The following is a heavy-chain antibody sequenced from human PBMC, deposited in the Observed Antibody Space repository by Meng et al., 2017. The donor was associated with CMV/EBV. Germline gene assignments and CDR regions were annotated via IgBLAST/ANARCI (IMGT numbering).Heavy chain of an antibody. CDR2: IVVGSGNT. D-gene: IGHD6-13*01. Sequence: SVKVSCKASGFTFTSSAVQWVRQARGQRLEWIGWIVVGSGNTNYAQKFQERVTITRDMSTSTAYMELSSLRSEDTAVYYCAAGEKAAAGSNLDHWGQGTLVTVSS. CDR3: AAGEKAAAGSNLDH. CDR1: GFTFTSSA. V-gene: IGHV1-58*01. J-gene: IGHJ4*02.